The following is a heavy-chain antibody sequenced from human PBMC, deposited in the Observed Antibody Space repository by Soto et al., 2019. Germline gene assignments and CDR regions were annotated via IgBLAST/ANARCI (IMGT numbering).Heavy chain of an antibody. D-gene: IGHD5-12*01. CDR2: INHNGNT. Sequence: PSETLSLTCAVYGGSFSGYYWSWIRQPPGKGLEWIGEINHNGNTNYNPSLKSRVTISVDTSKNQFSLKLSSVTAADTAVYYCARGRWLRSAFDYWGPGTLVTV. CDR1: GGSFSGYY. V-gene: IGHV4-34*01. J-gene: IGHJ4*02. CDR3: ARGRWLRSAFDY.